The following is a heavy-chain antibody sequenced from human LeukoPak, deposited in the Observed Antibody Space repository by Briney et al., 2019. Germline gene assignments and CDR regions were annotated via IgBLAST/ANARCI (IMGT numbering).Heavy chain of an antibody. V-gene: IGHV1-2*02. CDR3: ARAQYYYYYMDV. CDR1: GYTFTGYY. J-gene: IGHJ6*03. Sequence: ASVKVSCKASGYTFTGYYMHWVRQAPGQGLEWMGWINPNSGGTNYAQKFQGRVTMTRDTSISPAYMELSRLRSDDTAVYYCARAQYYYYYMDVWGKGTTVTISS. CDR2: INPNSGGT.